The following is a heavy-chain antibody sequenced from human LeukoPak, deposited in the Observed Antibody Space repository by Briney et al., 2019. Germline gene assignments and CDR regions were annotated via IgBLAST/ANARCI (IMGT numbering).Heavy chain of an antibody. V-gene: IGHV1-69*13. J-gene: IGHJ6*03. CDR1: GSTFSSYA. Sequence: GASVKVSCKASGSTFSSYAISWVRQAPGQGLEWMGGIIPIFGTANYAQKFQGRATITADESTSTAYMELSSLRSEDTAVYYCARDRSTADYYYMDVWGKGTTVTVSS. CDR2: IIPIFGTA. CDR3: ARDRSTADYYYMDV. D-gene: IGHD6-6*01.